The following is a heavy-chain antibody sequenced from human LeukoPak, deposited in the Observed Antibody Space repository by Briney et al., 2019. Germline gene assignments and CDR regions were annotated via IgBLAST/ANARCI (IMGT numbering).Heavy chain of an antibody. J-gene: IGHJ4*02. D-gene: IGHD2-2*01. CDR1: GFTFSSHA. V-gene: IGHV3-64*01. Sequence: PGGSLRLSCAASGFTFSSHAMHWVRQAPGRGLEYVSAISSNGGSTYYVNSVKGRFTISRDNSKNTLYLQMGSLRTEDMAVYYCARGSGYCSSTGCYTSYDFDYWGQGTLVTVSS. CDR2: ISSNGGST. CDR3: ARGSGYCSSTGCYTSYDFDY.